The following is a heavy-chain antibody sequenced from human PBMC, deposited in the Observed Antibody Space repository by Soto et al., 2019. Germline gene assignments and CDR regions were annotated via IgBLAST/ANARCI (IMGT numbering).Heavy chain of an antibody. J-gene: IGHJ4*02. CDR1: GYTFTSYY. CDR2: INPSGGST. D-gene: IGHD2-2*01. CDR3: ARRGACISTSCSLDY. V-gene: IGHV1-46*01. Sequence: QVQLVQSGAEVKKPGASVKVSCKASGYTFTSYYIHWVRQAPGQVLEWMGIINPSGGSTTYAQMFHGRDNMTRDTSTSTVYMELSSVRSEDTAVYYCARRGACISTSCSLDYWGQGTLVTVSS.